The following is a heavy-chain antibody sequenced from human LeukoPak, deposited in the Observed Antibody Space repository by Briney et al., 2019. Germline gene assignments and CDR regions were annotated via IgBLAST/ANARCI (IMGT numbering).Heavy chain of an antibody. CDR3: ARGVKVATADWRLNWFDP. Sequence: GASVKVSCKASGYTFTSYYMHWVRQAPGQGLEWMGIINPSGGSTSYAQKFQGRVTMTRDMSTSTVYMELSSLRSEDTAVYYCARGVKVATADWRLNWFDPWGQGTLVTVSS. D-gene: IGHD5-12*01. CDR1: GYTFTSYY. V-gene: IGHV1-46*01. J-gene: IGHJ5*02. CDR2: INPSGGST.